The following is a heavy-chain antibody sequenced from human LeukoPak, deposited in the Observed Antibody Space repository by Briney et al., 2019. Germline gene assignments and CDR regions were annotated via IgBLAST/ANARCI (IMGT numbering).Heavy chain of an antibody. Sequence: ASVKVSCKVSGYTLTELSMHWVRQAPGKGLEWMGGFDPEDGETIYAQKFQGRVTMTRDTSTSTVYMELSSLRSEDTAVYYCARGGAVSGATMYYYYYGMDVWGQGTTVTVSS. J-gene: IGHJ6*02. D-gene: IGHD5-12*01. CDR1: GYTLTELS. CDR2: FDPEDGET. CDR3: ARGGAVSGATMYYYYYGMDV. V-gene: IGHV1-24*01.